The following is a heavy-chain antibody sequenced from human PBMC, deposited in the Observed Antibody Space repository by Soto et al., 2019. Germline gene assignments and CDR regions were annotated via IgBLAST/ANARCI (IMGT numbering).Heavy chain of an antibody. J-gene: IGHJ5*02. CDR2: VYYNGTT. CDR1: GGAGSDYY. Sequence: ETLSLTCFLSGGAGSDYYSSWFRQPPGKGLEWIGYVYYNGTTTYKHNPSLESRVTISVGTSKNQFSLKLTSVTAADTAIYYCARFTNCGDCVGPCGQGTLVTVS. V-gene: IGHV4-59*08. CDR3: ARFTNCGDCVGP. D-gene: IGHD2-21*02.